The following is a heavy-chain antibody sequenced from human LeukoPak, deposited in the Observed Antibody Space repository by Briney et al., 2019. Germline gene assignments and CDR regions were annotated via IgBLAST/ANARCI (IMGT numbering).Heavy chain of an antibody. CDR3: AIIAAAAYSDY. CDR1: GFTFSSYA. J-gene: IGHJ4*02. D-gene: IGHD6-13*01. Sequence: GGSLLLSCAASGFTFSSYAMCWVRPAPGKGLEWVSAISGSGGSTYYADSVKGRFSISRDNSKNTLYLQMNSLRAEDTSVYYCAIIAAAAYSDYWGQGTLVAVSS. V-gene: IGHV3-23*01. CDR2: ISGSGGST.